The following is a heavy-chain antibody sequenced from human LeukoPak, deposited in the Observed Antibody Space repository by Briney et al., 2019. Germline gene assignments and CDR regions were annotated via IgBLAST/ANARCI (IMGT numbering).Heavy chain of an antibody. CDR3: ARGDYYGSGSNLGY. CDR2: IIPIFGTA. J-gene: IGHJ4*02. Sequence: SVKVSCKASGGTFSNYAISWVRQAPGQGLEWMGGIIPIFGTANYAQKFQGRVTITADESTSTAYMELSSLRSEDTAVYYCARGDYYGSGSNLGYWGQGTLVTVSS. D-gene: IGHD3-10*01. V-gene: IGHV1-69*13. CDR1: GGTFSNYA.